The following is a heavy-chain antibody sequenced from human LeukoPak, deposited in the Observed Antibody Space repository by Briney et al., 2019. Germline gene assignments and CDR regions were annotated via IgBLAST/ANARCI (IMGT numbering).Heavy chain of an antibody. CDR2: MNPNSGHT. CDR3: ARSIVGVRKRNDY. D-gene: IGHD1-26*01. J-gene: IGHJ4*02. CDR1: GYTFTSYD. V-gene: IGHV1-8*01. Sequence: ASVKVSCKASGYTFTSYDIIWVRPASGQGLKWMGWMNPNSGHTGYAQKFQGRVTMTRTTSISTAYMELTSLTSEDSAVYYCARSIVGVRKRNDYWGQGTLVTVSS.